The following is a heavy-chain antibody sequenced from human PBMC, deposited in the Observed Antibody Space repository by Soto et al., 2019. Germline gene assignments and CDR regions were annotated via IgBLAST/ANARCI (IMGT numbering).Heavy chain of an antibody. D-gene: IGHD4-4*01. V-gene: IGHV1-69*18. CDR1: GGTFSTYG. CDR2: IIPLIGTA. CDR3: ARVVLTTVPASFYYGLDV. Sequence: QVQLVQSGAEVRKPGSSVTVSCKASGGTFSTYGITWVRQAPGQGLEWMGNIIPLIGTANYAQRFRGRVTITADESTTTAYMELTSLRSEYTAVYYCARVVLTTVPASFYYGLDVWGQGTKVTVS. J-gene: IGHJ6*02.